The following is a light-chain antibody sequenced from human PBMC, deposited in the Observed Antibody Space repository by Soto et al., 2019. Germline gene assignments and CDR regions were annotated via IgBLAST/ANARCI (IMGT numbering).Light chain of an antibody. CDR2: DTS. J-gene: IGKJ4*01. CDR1: QSVSSY. CDR3: QQRYNWPPH. Sequence: EIVLTQSPATLSLSPGERATLSCRASQSVSSYLAWYQQKPDQPPRLLIYDTSNRATGIPARFSGSGFGTDFTLTISSLEPEDFAVYYCQQRYNWPPHFGGGTKVEIK. V-gene: IGKV3-11*01.